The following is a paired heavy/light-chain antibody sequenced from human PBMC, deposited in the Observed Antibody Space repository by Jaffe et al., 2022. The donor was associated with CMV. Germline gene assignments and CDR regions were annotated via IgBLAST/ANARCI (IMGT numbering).Light chain of an antibody. CDR2: KVS. V-gene: IGKV2-30*02. CDR3: MQGET. Sequence: DVVMTQSPLSLPVTLGQPASISCRSSQSLVHSDGNTYLNWFQQRPGQSPRRLIYKVSNRDSGVPDRFSGSGSGTDFTLKISRVEAEDVGVYYCMQGETFGQGTKVEIK. J-gene: IGKJ1*01. CDR1: QSLVHSDGNTY.
Heavy chain of an antibody. CDR2: ISAYNGNT. CDR3: ARDLFVSWSGYYSASYYYYGMDV. V-gene: IGHV1-18*01. Sequence: QVQLVQSGAEVKKPGASVKVSCKASGYTFTSYGISWVRQAPGQGLEWMGWISAYNGNTNYAQKLQGRVTMTTDTSTSTAYMELRSLRSDDTAVYYCARDLFVSWSGYYSASYYYYGMDVWGQGTTVTVSS. D-gene: IGHD3-3*01. J-gene: IGHJ6*02. CDR1: GYTFTSYG.